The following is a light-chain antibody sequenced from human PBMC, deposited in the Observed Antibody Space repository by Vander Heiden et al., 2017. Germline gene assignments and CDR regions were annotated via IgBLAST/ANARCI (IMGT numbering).Light chain of an antibody. CDR2: DVS. CDR1: SSDVGGYNY. Sequence: QSALTQPRSVSGSPGQSVTISCTGTSSDVGGYNYVSCYQPHPGNPPKLMIYDVSKRPSGVPDRFSGSKSGNTASLTISGLQAEDEADYYCCSYAGSYTYVFGTGTKVTVL. CDR3: CSYAGSYTYV. J-gene: IGLJ1*01. V-gene: IGLV2-11*01.